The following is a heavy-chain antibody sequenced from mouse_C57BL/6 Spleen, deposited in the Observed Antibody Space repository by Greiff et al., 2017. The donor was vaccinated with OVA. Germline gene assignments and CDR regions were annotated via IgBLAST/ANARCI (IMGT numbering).Heavy chain of an antibody. Sequence: QVQLKESGPGLVQPSQSLSITCTVSGFSLTSYGVHWVRQSPGKGLEWLGVKWSGGSTDYNAAFISRLSISKDNSKSQVFFKMNSLQADDTAIYYCARNVITTRRDYYAMDYWGQGTSVTVSS. J-gene: IGHJ4*01. CDR3: ARNVITTRRDYYAMDY. CDR1: GFSLTSYG. CDR2: KWSGGST. V-gene: IGHV2-2*01. D-gene: IGHD2-4*01.